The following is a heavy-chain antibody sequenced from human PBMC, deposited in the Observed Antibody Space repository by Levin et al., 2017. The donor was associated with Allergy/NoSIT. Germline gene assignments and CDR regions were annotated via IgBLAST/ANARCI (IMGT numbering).Heavy chain of an antibody. J-gene: IGHJ3*01. CDR3: AEDPFASGNSIGWDAFDV. D-gene: IGHD3-3*01. CDR2: ISGSGFGFSGGVT. V-gene: IGHV3-23*01. CDR1: GFTFSNFA. Sequence: GESLKISCVASGFTFSNFAMSWVRQGPGKGLEWISSISGSGFGFSGGVTYYADSVKGRFTISRDDSKNTVDLEMSSLRAEDTAVYYCAEDPFASGNSIGWDAFDVWGQGTMVTVSS.